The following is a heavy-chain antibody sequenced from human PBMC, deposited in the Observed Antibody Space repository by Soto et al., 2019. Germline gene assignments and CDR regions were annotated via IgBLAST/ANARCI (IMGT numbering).Heavy chain of an antibody. CDR2: VSSSGGST. Sequence: XGSLRLSCAASGFTFSSYAMSWVREAPGKGLEWVSSVSSSGGSTYYADSVKGRFTISRDNSKNTLYLQVNSLRAEDTAVYYCAKRTSSNWYFDLWGRGTLVTVSS. CDR1: GFTFSSYA. J-gene: IGHJ2*01. D-gene: IGHD3-3*02. CDR3: AKRTSSNWYFDL. V-gene: IGHV3-23*01.